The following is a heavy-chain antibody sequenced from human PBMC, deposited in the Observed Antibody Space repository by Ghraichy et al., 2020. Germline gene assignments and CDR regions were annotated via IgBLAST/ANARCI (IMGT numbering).Heavy chain of an antibody. D-gene: IGHD1-26*01. CDR2: IYYSGNT. Sequence: SETLSLTCTVSGGSVSSDTYNWNWIRQPPGKGLEWIGQIYYSGNTNYNPSLNSRGTISVDKSKNHFSLELSSVTAADTAFYYCATARPGGFAFDIWGQGTMVTVSS. CDR1: GGSVSSDTYN. CDR3: ATARPGGFAFDI. J-gene: IGHJ3*02. V-gene: IGHV4-61*03.